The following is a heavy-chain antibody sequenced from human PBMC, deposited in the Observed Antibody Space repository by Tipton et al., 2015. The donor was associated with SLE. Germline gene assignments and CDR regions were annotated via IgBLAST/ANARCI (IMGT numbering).Heavy chain of an antibody. Sequence: TMSLTCAVSGGSISSSHWWSWVRPSPGKGLEWIGEVSHSGSTNYNPPLKSRVTISVDKSKNQSSLKLTSVTATDTAVYNCARRNYDVVTGYYDAFDIWGQGTMVTVSS. V-gene: IGHV4-4*02. J-gene: IGHJ3*02. D-gene: IGHD3-9*01. CDR3: ARRNYDVVTGYYDAFDI. CDR1: GGSISSSHW. CDR2: VSHSGST.